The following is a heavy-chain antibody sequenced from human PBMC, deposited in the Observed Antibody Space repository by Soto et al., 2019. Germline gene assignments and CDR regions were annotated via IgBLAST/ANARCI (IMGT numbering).Heavy chain of an antibody. J-gene: IGHJ3*01. CDR1: GFTFSSYA. CDR3: ARDPE. CDR2: ISYDGSNK. Sequence: QVQLVESGGGVVQPGRSLSLSCAASGFTFSSYAMHWVRQAPGKGLEWVAVISYDGSNKYYADSVKGRFTISRDNSKNTLYLQMNSLRAEDTAVYYCARDPEWGQGTMVTVSS. V-gene: IGHV3-30-3*01.